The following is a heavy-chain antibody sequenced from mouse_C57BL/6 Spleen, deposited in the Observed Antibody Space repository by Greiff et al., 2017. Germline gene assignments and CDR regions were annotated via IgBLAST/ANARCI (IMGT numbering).Heavy chain of an antibody. D-gene: IGHD2-1*01. CDR2: IYPGDGAT. J-gene: IGHJ3*01. Sequence: VQLVESGAELVKPGASVKISCKASGYAFSSYWMNWVKQRPGKGLEWIGQIYPGDGATNYNGKFKGKATLTADKSSSTAYMQLSSLTSEDSAVYFCARGGNYEDWGQGTLVTVSA. CDR3: ARGGNYED. V-gene: IGHV1-80*01. CDR1: GYAFSSYW.